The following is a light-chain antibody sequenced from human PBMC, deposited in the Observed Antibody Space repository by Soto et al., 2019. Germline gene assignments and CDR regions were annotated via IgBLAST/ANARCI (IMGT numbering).Light chain of an antibody. CDR2: KAS. V-gene: IGKV1-5*03. CDR3: QQYVNYPWT. Sequence: DIRMTQSPSTLSASVGDRVTITCRANQRISSWLAWYQLKPGNAPRLLIYKASTLESGVPSRFSGSGSGTEFTLTISSLQHDDFATYYCQQYVNYPWTFGPGTKVEIK. CDR1: QRISSW. J-gene: IGKJ1*01.